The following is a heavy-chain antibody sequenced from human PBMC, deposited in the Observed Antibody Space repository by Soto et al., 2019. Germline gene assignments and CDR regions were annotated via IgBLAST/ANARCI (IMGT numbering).Heavy chain of an antibody. J-gene: IGHJ4*02. CDR2: IIPILSMS. Sequence: QVQLVQSGAEVKNPGSSVRVSCKASGGTFSSYTLNWVRQAPGQGLEWMGRIIPILSMSTYAQKFRGRVSSIADKAMTTADRTLSSLRSDDTAIDYCARSYGSGSTPIDYRGQGTLFTVSS. CDR1: GGTFSSYT. D-gene: IGHD3-10*01. CDR3: ARSYGSGSTPIDY. V-gene: IGHV1-69*02.